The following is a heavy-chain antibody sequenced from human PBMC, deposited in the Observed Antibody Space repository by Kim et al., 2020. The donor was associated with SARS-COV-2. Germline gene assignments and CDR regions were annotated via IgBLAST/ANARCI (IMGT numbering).Heavy chain of an antibody. V-gene: IGHV3-49*04. CDR3: TRDRLPAVAGRPPPHYYYYGMDV. J-gene: IGHJ6*02. CDR1: GFTFGDYA. D-gene: IGHD6-19*01. CDR2: IRSKAYGGTT. Sequence: GGSLRLSCTASGFTFGDYAMSWVRQAPGKGLEWVGFIRSKAYGGTTEYAASVKGRFTISRDDSKSIAYLQMNSLKTEDTAVYYCTRDRLPAVAGRPPPHYYYYGMDVWGQGTTVTVSS.